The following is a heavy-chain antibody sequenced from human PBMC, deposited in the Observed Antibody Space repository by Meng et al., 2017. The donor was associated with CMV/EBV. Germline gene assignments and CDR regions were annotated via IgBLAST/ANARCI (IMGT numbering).Heavy chain of an antibody. V-gene: IGHV3-15*01. CDR1: GFTFSSYA. D-gene: IGHD3-10*01. J-gene: IGHJ4*02. CDR2: IKSKSVGGTT. Sequence: GESLKISCAASGFTFSSYAMSWVRQAPGKGLEWVARIKSKSVGGTTDYAAPVMGRFSISRDDSKNTLHLQMNSLKIEDTAVYYCTTEYYGSEFIYWGQGTMVTVSS. CDR3: TTEYYGSEFIY.